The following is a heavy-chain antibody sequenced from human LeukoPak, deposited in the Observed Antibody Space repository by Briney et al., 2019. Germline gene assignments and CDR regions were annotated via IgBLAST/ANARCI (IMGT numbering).Heavy chain of an antibody. V-gene: IGHV3-30*18. CDR2: ISYDGSNK. J-gene: IGHJ4*02. CDR1: GFTFSSYG. CDR3: AKGGEDGSYYGY. D-gene: IGHD1-26*01. Sequence: GGSLRLSCAASGFTFSSYGMHWVRQAPGKGLEWVAVISYDGSNKYYADFVKGRFTISRDNSKNTLYLQMNSLRAEDTAVYYCAKGGEDGSYYGYWGQGTLVTVSS.